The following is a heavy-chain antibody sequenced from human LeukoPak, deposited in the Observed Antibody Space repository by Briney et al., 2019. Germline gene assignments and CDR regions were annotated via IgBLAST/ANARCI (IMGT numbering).Heavy chain of an antibody. J-gene: IGHJ4*02. CDR1: GFTFSSYS. Sequence: GRSLRLSCAASGFTFSSYSMNWVRQAPGKGLEWVAVISYDGSNKYYADSVKGRFTISRDNSKNTLYLQMNSLRAEDTAVYYCARSAYSSGWPFDYWGQGTLVTVSS. D-gene: IGHD6-19*01. V-gene: IGHV3-30*03. CDR2: ISYDGSNK. CDR3: ARSAYSSGWPFDY.